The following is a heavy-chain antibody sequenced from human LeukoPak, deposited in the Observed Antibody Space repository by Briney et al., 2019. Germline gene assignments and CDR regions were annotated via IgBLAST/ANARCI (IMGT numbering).Heavy chain of an antibody. CDR3: AKEDYRNFDY. D-gene: IGHD4-17*01. CDR2: ISGSGGST. J-gene: IGHJ4*02. CDR1: GFTFDDYA. V-gene: IGHV3-23*01. Sequence: GGSLRLSCAASGFTFDDYAMHWVRQAPGKGLEWASAISGSGGSTYYADSVKGRFTISRDNSKNTLYLQMNSLRAEDTAVYYCAKEDYRNFDYWGQGTLVTVSS.